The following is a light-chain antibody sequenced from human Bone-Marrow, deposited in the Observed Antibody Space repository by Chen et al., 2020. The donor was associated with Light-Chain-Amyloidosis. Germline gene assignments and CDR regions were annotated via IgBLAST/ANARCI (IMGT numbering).Light chain of an antibody. J-gene: IGLJ3*02. CDR3: GTWDSSLHVWV. CDR1: RSDIGNNY. CDR2: ENN. Sequence: QSVLTQPPSVSAAPGQRVTISCSGSRSDIGNNYVSWYQKLPGTATKLLFDENNKRPSGIPNRCAGSNSGKSASLGSTGRQTGDEADYFCGTWDSSLHVWVFGGGTKVTAL. V-gene: IGLV1-51*02.